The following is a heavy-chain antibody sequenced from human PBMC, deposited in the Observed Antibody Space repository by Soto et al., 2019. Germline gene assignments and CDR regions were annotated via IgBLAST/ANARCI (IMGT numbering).Heavy chain of an antibody. CDR1: GGSISSSSYY. CDR3: ARHTYYDILTGPDAFDI. CDR2: IYYSGST. J-gene: IGHJ3*02. V-gene: IGHV4-39*01. D-gene: IGHD3-9*01. Sequence: SETLSLTCTVSGGSISSSSYYWGWIRQPPGKGLEWIGSIYYSGSTYYNPSLKSRVTISVDTSKNQFSLKLSSVTAADTAVYYCARHTYYDILTGPDAFDIWGQGTMVTVSS.